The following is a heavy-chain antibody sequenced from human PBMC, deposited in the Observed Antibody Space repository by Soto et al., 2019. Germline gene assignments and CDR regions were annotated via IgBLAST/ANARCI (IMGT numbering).Heavy chain of an antibody. CDR1: GFTFSSYW. D-gene: IGHD5-18*01. V-gene: IGHV3-74*01. J-gene: IGHJ4*02. Sequence: EVQLVESGGGLVQPGGSLRLSCAASGFTFSSYWMYWVRQAPGKGVVWVSRINSDGRSTSYPDSVKGRFTISRDNAKNTLYLQMNSLRAEDTAVYYCARDLLGYTYGEHWGQGTLVTVSS. CDR2: INSDGRST. CDR3: ARDLLGYTYGEH.